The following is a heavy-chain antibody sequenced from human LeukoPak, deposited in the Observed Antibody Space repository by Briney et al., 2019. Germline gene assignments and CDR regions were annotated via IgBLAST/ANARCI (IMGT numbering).Heavy chain of an antibody. CDR3: ARDGYNSSPSLNYGMDV. CDR2: IIPILGIA. D-gene: IGHD5-24*01. Sequence: SVKVSFKSSGGTFSSYAISWVRQAPGQGLEWMGRIIPILGIANYAQKFQGRVTITANKSTSTAYMELSSLRSEDTAVYYCARDGYNSSPSLNYGMDVWGQGTTVTVFS. J-gene: IGHJ6*02. CDR1: GGTFSSYA. V-gene: IGHV1-69*04.